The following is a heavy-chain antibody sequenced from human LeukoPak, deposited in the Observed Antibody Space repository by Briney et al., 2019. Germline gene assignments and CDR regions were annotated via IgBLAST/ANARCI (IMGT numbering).Heavy chain of an antibody. CDR3: ARVVSSSWYGPPAY. CDR2: ISAYNGNT. V-gene: IGHV1-18*01. D-gene: IGHD6-13*01. J-gene: IGHJ4*02. Sequence: GASVKVSCKASGYTFTSYGISWVRQAPGQGLEWTGWISAYNGNTNNAQKLQGRVTITTDTSTSTAYVELRSLRSDDTAVYYCARVVSSSWYGPPAYWGQGTLVTVSS. CDR1: GYTFTSYG.